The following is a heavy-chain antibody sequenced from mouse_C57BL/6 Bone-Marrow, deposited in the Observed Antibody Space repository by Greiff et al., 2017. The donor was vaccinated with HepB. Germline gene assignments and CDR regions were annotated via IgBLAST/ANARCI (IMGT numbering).Heavy chain of an antibody. V-gene: IGHV7-3*01. CDR3: ARTVYYFDY. CDR2: IRNKANGYTT. Sequence: DVLLVESGGGLVQPGGSLSLSCAASGFTFTDYYMSWVRQPPGKALEWLGFIRNKANGYTTEYSASVKGRFTISRDNSQSILYLQMNALRAEDSASYYDARTVYYFDYWGPGTTRTVFS. CDR1: GFTFTDYY. J-gene: IGHJ2*01.